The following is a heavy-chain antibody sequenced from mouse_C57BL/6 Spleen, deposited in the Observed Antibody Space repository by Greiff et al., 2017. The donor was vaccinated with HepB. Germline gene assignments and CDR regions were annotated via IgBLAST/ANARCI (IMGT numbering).Heavy chain of an antibody. CDR3: TTYYYGSSYVPSFDY. V-gene: IGHV14-1*01. CDR1: GFNIKDYY. D-gene: IGHD1-1*01. Sequence: EVQLQQSGAELVRPGASVKLSCTASGFNIKDYYMHWVKQRPEQGLEWIGRIDPEDGDTEYAPKFQGKATMTADTSSNTAYLQLSSLTSEDTAVYYCTTYYYGSSYVPSFDYWGQGTTLTVSS. CDR2: IDPEDGDT. J-gene: IGHJ2*01.